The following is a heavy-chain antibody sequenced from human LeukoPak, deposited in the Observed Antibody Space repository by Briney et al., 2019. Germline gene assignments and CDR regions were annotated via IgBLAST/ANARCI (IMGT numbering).Heavy chain of an antibody. V-gene: IGHV3-7*01. CDR3: AKEGTAMASSYFDY. CDR1: GFTFSSHR. CDR2: INQGGNDR. J-gene: IGHJ4*02. Sequence: GGSLRLSCAASGFTFSSHRMSWVRQAPGKGLEWVANINQGGNDRNYVNSVKGRFTISRDNAQNSLYLQMDSLRVEDTAMYYCAKEGTAMASSYFDYWGQGTLITVSS. D-gene: IGHD5-18*01.